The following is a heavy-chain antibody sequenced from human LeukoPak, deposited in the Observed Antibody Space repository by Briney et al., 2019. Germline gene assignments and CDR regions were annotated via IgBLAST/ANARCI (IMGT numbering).Heavy chain of an antibody. J-gene: IGHJ4*02. CDR3: ATLQAGLYYYDRPPLDY. CDR1: GFTFSSYA. CDR2: ISGSGGST. V-gene: IGHV3-23*01. D-gene: IGHD3-22*01. Sequence: GGSLRLSCAASGFTFSSYAMSWVRQAPGKGLEWVSAISGSGGSTYYADSVKGRFTISRDNSKNTLYLQMNSLRAEDTAVYYCATLQAGLYYYDRPPLDYWGQGTLVTVSS.